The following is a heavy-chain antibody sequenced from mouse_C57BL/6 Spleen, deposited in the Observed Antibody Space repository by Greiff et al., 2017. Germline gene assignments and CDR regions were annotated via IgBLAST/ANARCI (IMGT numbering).Heavy chain of an antibody. Sequence: QVQLKESGPGILQSSQTLSLTCSFSGFSLSTSGMGVSWIRQPSGKGLEWLAHIYWDDDNRSNPFLKSRLTISKDTSRNQVFLKIASVDTADTATYDWARRGGTVVAHWYFDVWGTGTTVTVSS. V-gene: IGHV8-12*01. D-gene: IGHD1-1*01. CDR3: ARRGGTVVAHWYFDV. J-gene: IGHJ1*03. CDR2: IYWDDDN. CDR1: GFSLSTSGMG.